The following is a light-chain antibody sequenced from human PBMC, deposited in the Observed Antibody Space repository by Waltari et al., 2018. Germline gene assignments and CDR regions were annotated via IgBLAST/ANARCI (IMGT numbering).Light chain of an antibody. V-gene: IGLV1-44*01. CDR1: SSNIGRNT. CDR2: TNN. J-gene: IGLJ2*01. Sequence: QSVLTQPPSASGTPGQRVTIACSGSSSNIGRNTVNWYQQLPGTAPKLLIYTNNHRPSGVPGRFPGSKSGTSASLAISGLQSEDEADYYCAAWDDSLKRVVFGGGTKLTVL. CDR3: AAWDDSLKRVV.